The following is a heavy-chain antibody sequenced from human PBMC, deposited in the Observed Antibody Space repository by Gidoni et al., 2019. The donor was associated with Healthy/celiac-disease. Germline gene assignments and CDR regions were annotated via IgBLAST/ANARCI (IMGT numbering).Heavy chain of an antibody. J-gene: IGHJ6*02. V-gene: IGHV3-30*04. CDR1: GLTLSSDA. CDR2: LSYYGRQK. Sequence: QVQLVESGGGVVQPGRSLSRSCEAQGLTLSSDAMHGVRPAPGRVLEWGAVLSYYGRQKYYADAVKGRFTLSRDHSKNPLYLQINSLRAEDTAVDYLAREGGEGDYGCNPRDYYYYGMDVWGQGTTVTVSS. CDR3: AREGGEGDYGCNPRDYYYYGMDV. D-gene: IGHD4-17*01.